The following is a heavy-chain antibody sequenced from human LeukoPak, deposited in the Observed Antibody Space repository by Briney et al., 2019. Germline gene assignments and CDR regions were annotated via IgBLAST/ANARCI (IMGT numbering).Heavy chain of an antibody. CDR3: ARHRSVRVGTTPSEYYYYVDV. Sequence: GASVKVSCKASGYTFTGYYMHWVRQAPGQGLEWMGWINPNSGGTNYAQRFQGRVTMTRDTSISTAYLQWSSLKASDTAMYYCARHRSVRVGTTPSEYYYYVDVWGKGTTVTVSS. V-gene: IGHV1-2*02. J-gene: IGHJ6*03. CDR1: GYTFTGYY. D-gene: IGHD1-26*01. CDR2: INPNSGGT.